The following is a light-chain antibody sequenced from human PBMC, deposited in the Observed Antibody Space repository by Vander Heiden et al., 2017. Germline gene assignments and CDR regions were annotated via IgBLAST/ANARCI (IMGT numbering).Light chain of an antibody. CDR2: KDS. CDR3: QSADSSGTYRV. Sequence: SSELTQPPPLSVSPGQTARITCSGDALPKQYAYWYQQKPGQAPVLVIYKDSERPSGIPERFSGSSSGTTVTFTISGVQAEDEADYYWQSADSSGTYRVFGGGTKLTVL. V-gene: IGLV3-25*03. J-gene: IGLJ3*02. CDR1: ALPKQY.